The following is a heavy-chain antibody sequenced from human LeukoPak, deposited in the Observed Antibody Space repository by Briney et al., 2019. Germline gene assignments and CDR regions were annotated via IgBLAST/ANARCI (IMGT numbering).Heavy chain of an antibody. CDR2: IYYSGST. D-gene: IGHD1-26*01. CDR3: ARLDGGSYYFAFDI. J-gene: IGHJ3*02. V-gene: IGHV4-39*01. Sequence: SETLSLTCTVSGGSISSSSYYWGWIRQPPGKGLEWIGSIYYSGSTYYNPSLKSRVTISVDTSKNQFSLKLSSVTAADTAVYYCARLDGGSYYFAFDIWGQGTMVTVSS. CDR1: GGSISSSSYY.